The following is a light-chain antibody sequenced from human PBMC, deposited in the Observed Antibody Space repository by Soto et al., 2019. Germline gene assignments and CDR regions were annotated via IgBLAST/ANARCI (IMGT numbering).Light chain of an antibody. V-gene: IGKV3-15*01. Sequence: EIVMTQSPATLSVSPGERATLSCRASQSVCSNLAWYQQKPVLAPRLFIYGASTRATGIPARFSGSGSGTEFTLTISSLQSEDFAVYYCQQYNNWPLTFGQGTEVDIK. J-gene: IGKJ1*01. CDR2: GAS. CDR3: QQYNNWPLT. CDR1: QSVCSN.